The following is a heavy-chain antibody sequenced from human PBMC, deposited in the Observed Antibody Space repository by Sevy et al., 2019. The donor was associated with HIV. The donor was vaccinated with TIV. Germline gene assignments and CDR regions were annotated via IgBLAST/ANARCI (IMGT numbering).Heavy chain of an antibody. D-gene: IGHD3-10*01. Sequence: GGSLRLSCAASGFTFSSYSMNWVRQAPGKGLEWVSYISSSSSTIYYADSVKGRFTISRDNAKNSLYLQMNSLRDEDTAVYYCARVVFTMVRGVIMPPTYGMDVWGQGTTVTVSS. CDR2: ISSSSSTI. CDR1: GFTFSSYS. V-gene: IGHV3-48*02. J-gene: IGHJ6*02. CDR3: ARVVFTMVRGVIMPPTYGMDV.